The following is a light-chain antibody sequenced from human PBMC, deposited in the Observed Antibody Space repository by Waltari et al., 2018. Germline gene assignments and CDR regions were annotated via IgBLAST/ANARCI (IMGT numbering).Light chain of an antibody. CDR1: QCISSY. CDR3: QQYYSYPRT. Sequence: AIRMTQSPSSFSASTGDRVTITCRASQCISSYLAWYQQKPGKAPKLLIYAASTLQSGVPSRFSSSGSGTDFTLTISCLQSEDFATYYCQQYYSYPRTFGQGTKVEIK. CDR2: AAS. J-gene: IGKJ1*01. V-gene: IGKV1-8*01.